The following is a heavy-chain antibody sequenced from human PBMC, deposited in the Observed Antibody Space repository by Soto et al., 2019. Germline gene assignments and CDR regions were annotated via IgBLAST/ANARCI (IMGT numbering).Heavy chain of an antibody. J-gene: IGHJ4*02. D-gene: IGHD3-10*01. CDR2: IWYDGSNK. V-gene: IGHV3-33*01. CDR3: ARPGTGVLLWFGELSD. CDR1: GFTFSSYG. Sequence: GGSLRLSCAASGFTFSSYGMHWVRQAPGKGLEWVAVIWYDGSNKYYADSVKGRFTISRDNSKNTLYLQMNSLRAEDTAVYYCARPGTGVLLWFGELSDWGQGTLVTVSS.